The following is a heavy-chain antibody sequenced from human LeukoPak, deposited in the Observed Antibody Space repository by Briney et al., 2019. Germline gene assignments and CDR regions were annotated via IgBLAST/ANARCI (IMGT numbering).Heavy chain of an antibody. D-gene: IGHD4-11*01. V-gene: IGHV3-11*04. J-gene: IGHJ4*02. Sequence: GSLRLSCAASGFTFTDYYMSWVRPAPGKGLEWVSYISSSGSIIYYTDCVKGRFPIPSDNAKNSLYLQTNRLRAEDTAVYYCARGDDYSNHNDYWGQGTLVTVSS. CDR3: ARGDDYSNHNDY. CDR2: ISSSGSII. CDR1: GFTFTDYY.